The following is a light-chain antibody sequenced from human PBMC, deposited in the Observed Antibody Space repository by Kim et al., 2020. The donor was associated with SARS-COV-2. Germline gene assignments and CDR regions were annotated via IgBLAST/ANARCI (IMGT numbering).Light chain of an antibody. CDR1: SSDVGGYNY. Sequence: QSALTQPPSASGSPGQSVTIPCTGTSSDVGGYNYVSWYQQHPGKAPKLMIYEVSKRPSGVPDRFSGSKSGNTASLTVSGLQAEDEADYYCSSYAGSNKLVFGGGTQLTVL. CDR3: SSYAGSNKLV. V-gene: IGLV2-8*01. J-gene: IGLJ3*02. CDR2: EVS.